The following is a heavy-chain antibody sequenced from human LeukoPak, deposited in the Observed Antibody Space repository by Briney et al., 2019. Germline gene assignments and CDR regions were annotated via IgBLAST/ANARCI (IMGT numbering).Heavy chain of an antibody. Sequence: SSETLSLTCTVSGGSISSYYWSWIRQPPGKGLEWIGYIYYSGSTNYNPSLKSRVTISVDTSKNQFSLKLSSVTAADTAVYYCARVRMYSSSWYNWFDPWGQGTLVTVSS. V-gene: IGHV4-59*01. CDR2: IYYSGST. CDR3: ARVRMYSSSWYNWFDP. D-gene: IGHD6-13*01. J-gene: IGHJ5*02. CDR1: GGSISSYY.